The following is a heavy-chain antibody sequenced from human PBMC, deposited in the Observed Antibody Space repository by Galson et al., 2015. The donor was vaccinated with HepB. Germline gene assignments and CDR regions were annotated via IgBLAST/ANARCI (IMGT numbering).Heavy chain of an antibody. V-gene: IGHV1-69*04. CDR3: ARDAIVDYGGNSQGMYAFDI. CDR1: GGTFSSYT. D-gene: IGHD4-23*01. CDR2: IIPILGIA. J-gene: IGHJ3*02. Sequence: SVKVSCKASGGTFSSYTISWVRQAPGQGLEWMGRIIPILGIANYAQKFQGRVTITADKSTGTAYMELSSLRSEDTAVYYCARDAIVDYGGNSQGMYAFDIWGQGTMVTVSP.